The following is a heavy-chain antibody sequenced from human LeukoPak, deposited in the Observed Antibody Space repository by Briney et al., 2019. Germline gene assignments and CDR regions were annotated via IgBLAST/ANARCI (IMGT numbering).Heavy chain of an antibody. CDR1: GGSISSYY. Sequence: SETLSLTCTVSGGSISSYYWSWIRQPPGKGLEWIGSIYYSGSTYYNPSLKSRVTISVDTSKNQFSLKLSSVTAADTAVYYCARYTVGAADYWGQGTLVTVSS. CDR2: IYYSGST. J-gene: IGHJ4*02. V-gene: IGHV4-59*05. D-gene: IGHD1-26*01. CDR3: ARYTVGAADY.